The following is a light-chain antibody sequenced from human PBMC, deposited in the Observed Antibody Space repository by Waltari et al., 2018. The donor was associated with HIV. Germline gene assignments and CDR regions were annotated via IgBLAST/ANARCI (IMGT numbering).Light chain of an antibody. Sequence: QSALTQPPSASGSPGQSVAISCTGTSSDVGGYDHVSWYQPHPSKAPKLLIYNVNQRPSGVPDRFSGSKSGNTASLTVSGLQAEDEADYYCSSHAGSNYAFLFGTGTKVTVL. V-gene: IGLV2-8*01. CDR2: NVN. J-gene: IGLJ1*01. CDR3: SSHAGSNYAFL. CDR1: SSDVGGYDH.